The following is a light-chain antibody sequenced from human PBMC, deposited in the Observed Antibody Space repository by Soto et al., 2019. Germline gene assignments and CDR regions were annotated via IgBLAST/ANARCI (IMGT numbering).Light chain of an antibody. CDR2: DAS. CDR3: QQYHSYSYT. Sequence: DIQMTQSPSTLSASVGDRVTITCRASQSISSWLAWYQQKPGKAPKLLIYDASSLESGVPSSFSGSGYGTEFTLTIRSLQPDDFATYYCQQYHSYSYTFGQGTKLEIK. V-gene: IGKV1-5*01. CDR1: QSISSW. J-gene: IGKJ2*01.